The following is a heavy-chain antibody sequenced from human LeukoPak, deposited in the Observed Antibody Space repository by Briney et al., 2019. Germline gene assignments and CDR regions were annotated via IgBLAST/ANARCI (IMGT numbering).Heavy chain of an antibody. J-gene: IGHJ4*02. Sequence: GASVKVSCKASGFIFSSSAAQWVRQARGQRLEWIGWIVVGSGNTNYAQNFQERVTITRDMSTSTAYMELSSLRSEDTAVYYCVADCYGDCIDWGQGTLVTVSS. CDR1: GFIFSSSA. CDR3: VADCYGDCID. D-gene: IGHD4-17*01. CDR2: IVVGSGNT. V-gene: IGHV1-58*01.